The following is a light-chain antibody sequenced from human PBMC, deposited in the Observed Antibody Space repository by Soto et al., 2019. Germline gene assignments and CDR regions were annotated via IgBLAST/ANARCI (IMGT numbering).Light chain of an antibody. CDR2: AAS. CDR3: QHSYSTPWT. CDR1: QSISSY. J-gene: IGKJ1*01. Sequence: DIQMTQSPSSLSASVGDRVTITCRESQSISSYFNWYQQKPGKAPKLLIYAASSLQSGVPSRFSGSGSGTDFTLTISSLQPEDFATYYCQHSYSTPWTFGQGTKVEIK. V-gene: IGKV1-39*01.